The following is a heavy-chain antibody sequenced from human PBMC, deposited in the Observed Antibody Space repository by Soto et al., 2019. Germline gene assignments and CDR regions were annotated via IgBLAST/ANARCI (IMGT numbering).Heavy chain of an antibody. J-gene: IGHJ4*02. CDR3: ATAGNYDSSGRDF. CDR2: ISANSGNT. CDR1: GFIFNNYA. Sequence: ASVKVSCKAFGFIFNNYAISWVRQAPGQGLEWMGWISANSGNTNYAQKLQGRVTMTTDTSTSTAYMELRSLRSDDTAVYYCATAGNYDSSGRDFWGQGTLVTVSS. V-gene: IGHV1-18*04. D-gene: IGHD3-22*01.